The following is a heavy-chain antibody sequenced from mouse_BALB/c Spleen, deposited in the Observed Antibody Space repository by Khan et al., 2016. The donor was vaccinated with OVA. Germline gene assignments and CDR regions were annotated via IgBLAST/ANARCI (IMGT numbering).Heavy chain of an antibody. D-gene: IGHD1-1*01. Sequence: DLVKPGASVKLSCKASGYTFTSYWINWIKQRPGQGLEWIGRIGPGSGSTSYNELFKGKATLTVDTSSSTAHLQLSSLSSEDSAVYFCARSNYYGSSLYAMDYWGQGTSVTFSS. J-gene: IGHJ4*01. CDR3: ARSNYYGSSLYAMDY. CDR2: IGPGSGST. V-gene: IGHV1S41*01. CDR1: GYTFTSYW.